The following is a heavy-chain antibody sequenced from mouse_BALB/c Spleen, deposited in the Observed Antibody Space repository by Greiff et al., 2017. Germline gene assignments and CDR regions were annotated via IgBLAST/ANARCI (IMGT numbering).Heavy chain of an antibody. J-gene: IGHJ4*01. V-gene: IGHV1-5*01. CDR1: GYTFTSYW. Sequence: VQLQQSGTVLARPGASVKMSCKASGYTFTSYWMHWVKQRPGQGLEWIGAIYPGNSDTSYNQKFKGKAKLTAVTSTSTAYMELSSLTNEDSAVYYCTRDSSGLAMDYWGQGTSGTVSS. D-gene: IGHD3-2*01. CDR2: IYPGNSDT. CDR3: TRDSSGLAMDY.